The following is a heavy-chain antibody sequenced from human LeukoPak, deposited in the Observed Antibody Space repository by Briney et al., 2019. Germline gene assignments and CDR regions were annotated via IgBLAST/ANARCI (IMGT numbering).Heavy chain of an antibody. Sequence: PGGSLRLSCAASGLTFSDYSMTWVRQAPGKGLFWVSSISAGGGSTYYADSVKGRFTISRDNSRNTLYLQMNSLRAEDTAVYYCAKDAAGPEYWGQGTLATVSS. V-gene: IGHV3-23*01. J-gene: IGHJ4*02. D-gene: IGHD6-13*01. CDR3: AKDAAGPEY. CDR2: ISAGGGST. CDR1: GLTFSDYS.